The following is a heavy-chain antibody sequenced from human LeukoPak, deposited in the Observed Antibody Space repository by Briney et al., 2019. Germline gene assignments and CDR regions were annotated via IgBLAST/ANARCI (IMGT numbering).Heavy chain of an antibody. V-gene: IGHV3-23*01. CDR1: GFTFSTFA. J-gene: IGHJ6*03. D-gene: IGHD1-26*01. Sequence: GVSLRLSGAASGFTFSTFAMVWVGQPPGKGLKWVSSIFPSGGEIHHADSVRGGFTISRDNSTNTLYLQINSLRAEDTAVYYCARVSIVGAYYYYYHMDVWGKGTTVTVSS. CDR2: IFPSGGEI. CDR3: ARVSIVGAYYYYYHMDV.